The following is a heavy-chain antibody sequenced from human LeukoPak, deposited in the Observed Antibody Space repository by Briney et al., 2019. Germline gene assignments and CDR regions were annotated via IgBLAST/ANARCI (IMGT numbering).Heavy chain of an antibody. CDR1: GFTFDNYW. CDR3: ARGAGWSGSYTYYFDS. CDR2: IDNDGSYA. Sequence: GGSLRLSCAASGFTFDNYWMHWVRQVPGKGLVWVSRIDNDGSYAAYADSVKGRFTFSRDNAKNTLYLQMNTLRAEDTAVYYCARGAGWSGSYTYYFDSWGQGALVTVSS. V-gene: IGHV3-74*01. J-gene: IGHJ4*02. D-gene: IGHD3-3*01.